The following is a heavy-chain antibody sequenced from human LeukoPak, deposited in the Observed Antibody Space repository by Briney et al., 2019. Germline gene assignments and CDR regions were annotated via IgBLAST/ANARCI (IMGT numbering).Heavy chain of an antibody. D-gene: IGHD3-10*01. J-gene: IGHJ4*02. V-gene: IGHV4-34*01. Sequence: SETLSLTCAVCGGSFSDYYWSWIRQPPGKGLEWIGEINHSGTTNYNPSLKTRVTISVDTSKNQFSLKLSSVTAADTPVHYCVREGCYYGSGSPPLDYWGQGTLVTVSS. CDR1: GGSFSDYY. CDR2: INHSGTT. CDR3: VREGCYYGSGSPPLDY.